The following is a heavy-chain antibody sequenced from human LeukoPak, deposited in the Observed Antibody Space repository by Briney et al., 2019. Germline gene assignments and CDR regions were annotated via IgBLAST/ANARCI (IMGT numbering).Heavy chain of an antibody. CDR2: ISYDGSNK. CDR3: AKDDYYYDSSGYYPQEIDY. V-gene: IGHV3-30*18. Sequence: GGSLRLSCAASGFTFSSYGMHWVRRAPGKGLEWVAVISYDGSNKYYADSVKGRFTISRDNSKNTLYLQMNSLRAEDTAVYYCAKDDYYYDSSGYYPQEIDYWGQGTLVTVSS. D-gene: IGHD3-22*01. CDR1: GFTFSSYG. J-gene: IGHJ4*02.